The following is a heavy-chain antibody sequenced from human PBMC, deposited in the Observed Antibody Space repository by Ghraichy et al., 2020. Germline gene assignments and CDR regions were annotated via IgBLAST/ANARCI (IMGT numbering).Heavy chain of an antibody. Sequence: AGSLRLSCAASGFTFSGSDVQWVRQASGKGLEWVGRLRNEANTYATAYAASVKGRFSISTDDSKITAYLQMDSLKIEDTAVYYCSRTFYGSGSSDVVFDIWGQGTVVTVSS. CDR2: LRNEANTYAT. D-gene: IGHD3-10*01. V-gene: IGHV3-73*01. CDR1: GFTFSGSD. J-gene: IGHJ3*02. CDR3: SRTFYGSGSSDVVFDI.